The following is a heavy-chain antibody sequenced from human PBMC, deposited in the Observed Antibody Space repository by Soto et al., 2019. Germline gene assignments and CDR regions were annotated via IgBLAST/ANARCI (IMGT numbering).Heavy chain of an antibody. CDR2: IYYSGST. J-gene: IGHJ4*02. Sequence: PSETLSLTCTVSGGSISSGDYYWSWIRQPPGKGLEWIGYIYYSGSTYYNPSLKSRVTISVDTSKNQFSLKLSSVTAADTAVYYCARGSYYDRSGYSLPHNPYYFDDWGQGTLGTGS. V-gene: IGHV4-30-4*01. CDR1: GGSISSGDYY. D-gene: IGHD3-22*01. CDR3: ARGSYYDRSGYSLPHNPYYFDD.